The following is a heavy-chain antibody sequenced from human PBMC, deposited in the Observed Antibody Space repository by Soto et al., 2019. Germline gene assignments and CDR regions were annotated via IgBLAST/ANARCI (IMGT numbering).Heavy chain of an antibody. V-gene: IGHV3-66*01. Sequence: PGGSLRLSCAASGFTVSSNYMSWVRQAPGKGLEWVSVIYSGGSTYYADSVKGRFTISRDNSKNTLYLQMNSLRAEDTAVYYCARDRHTRDVIDVWTRRSTVPVSS. CDR1: GFTVSSNY. CDR3: ARDRHTRDVIDV. CDR2: IYSGGST. J-gene: IGHJ6*02.